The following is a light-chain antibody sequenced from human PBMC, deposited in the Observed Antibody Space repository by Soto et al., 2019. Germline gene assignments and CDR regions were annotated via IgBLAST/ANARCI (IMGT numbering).Light chain of an antibody. J-gene: IGLJ2*01. CDR2: GNS. CDR3: QSYDSSLSGSV. Sequence: QSVLTQPPAVSGAPGQRVTSSCTGSSSNIGAGYDVHWCQQLPGTAPKLLIYGNSNRHSGVPDRFSGSKSGTSASLAITGLQAEDEADYYCQSYDSSLSGSVFGGGTKLTVL. CDR1: SSNIGAGYD. V-gene: IGLV1-40*01.